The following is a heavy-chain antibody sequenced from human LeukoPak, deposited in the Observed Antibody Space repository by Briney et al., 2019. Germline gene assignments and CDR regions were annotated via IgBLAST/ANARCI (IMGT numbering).Heavy chain of an antibody. CDR1: GGSISSGGYS. J-gene: IGHJ5*02. CDR3: ARGGGGFGELLINWFDP. Sequence: PSETLSLTCAVSGGSISSGGYSWSWIRQPPGKGLEWIGYIYHNGSTYYNPSLKSRVTISVDRSKNQFSLKLSSVTAADTAVYYCARGGGGFGELLINWFDPWGQGTLVTVSS. CDR2: IYHNGST. V-gene: IGHV4-30-2*01. D-gene: IGHD3-10*01.